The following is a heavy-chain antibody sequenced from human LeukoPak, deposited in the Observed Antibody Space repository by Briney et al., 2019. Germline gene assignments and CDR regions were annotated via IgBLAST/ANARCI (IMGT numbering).Heavy chain of an antibody. V-gene: IGHV4-59*01. CDR1: GGSISSYY. J-gene: IGHJ4*02. CDR2: IYYSGST. Sequence: SETLSLTCTVSGGSISSYYWSWTRQPPGKGLEWIGYIYYSGSTNYNPSLKSRVTMSVDMSKNQFSLKLTSVSAADTAVYYCARDRGYSYGYDFWGQGSLVTVSS. CDR3: ARDRGYSYGYDF. D-gene: IGHD5-18*01.